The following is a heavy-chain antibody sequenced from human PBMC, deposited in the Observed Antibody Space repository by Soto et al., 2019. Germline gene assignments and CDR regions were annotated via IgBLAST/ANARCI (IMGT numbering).Heavy chain of an antibody. CDR3: AKESGFGASPL. Sequence: SETLSLTCTVSGGSISSSSYYWGWIRQPPGKGLEWIGSIYYSGRTYYNPSLKSRVTISVDTSKNQFSLKLSSVTAEDTAVYFCAKESGFGASPLWGQGTLVTVSS. CDR1: GGSISSSSYY. J-gene: IGHJ4*02. CDR2: IYYSGRT. D-gene: IGHD3-10*01. V-gene: IGHV4-39*02.